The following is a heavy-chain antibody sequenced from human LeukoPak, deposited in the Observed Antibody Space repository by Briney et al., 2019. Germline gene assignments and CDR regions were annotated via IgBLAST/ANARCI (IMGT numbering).Heavy chain of an antibody. CDR3: ARHSAGVTYNGYDAFDI. Sequence: PSETLSLTCTVSGGSISSYYWSWIRQPPGKGLEWIGYIYYSGSTNYNPSLKSRVTISVDTSKNQFSLKLSSVTAADTAVYYCARHSAGVTYNGYDAFDIWGQGTMVTVSS. CDR2: IYYSGST. J-gene: IGHJ3*02. D-gene: IGHD1-14*01. CDR1: GGSISSYY. V-gene: IGHV4-59*08.